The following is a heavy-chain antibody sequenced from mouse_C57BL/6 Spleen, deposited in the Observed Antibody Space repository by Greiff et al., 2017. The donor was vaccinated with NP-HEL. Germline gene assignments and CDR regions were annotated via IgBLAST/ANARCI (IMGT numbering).Heavy chain of an antibody. D-gene: IGHD3-3*01. CDR1: GYTFTSYW. CDR3: AREGGRSYCDY. CDR2: IHPNSGST. V-gene: IGHV1-64*01. J-gene: IGHJ2*01. Sequence: VQLQQSGAELVKPGASVKLSCKASGYTFTSYWMHWVKQRPGQGLEWIGMIHPNSGSTNYNEKFKSKATLTVDKSSSTAYMQLSSLTSEDSAVYYCAREGGRSYCDYWGQGTTLTVSS.